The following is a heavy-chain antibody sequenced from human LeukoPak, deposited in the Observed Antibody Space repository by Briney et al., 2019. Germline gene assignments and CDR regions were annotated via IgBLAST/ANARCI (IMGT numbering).Heavy chain of an antibody. CDR1: GYSLTELC. CDR2: FDPKDSGA. CDR3: TTHPLGYFDA. Sequence: ASVTVSRKVSGYSLTELCMDWVRQAPGKGRGWMGGFDPKDSGAFYAQKFLGRVTMTEDTSTDTAYMELSSLRSDDTAVYYYTTHPLGYFDAWGQGTLVTVSS. J-gene: IGHJ4*02. V-gene: IGHV1-24*01.